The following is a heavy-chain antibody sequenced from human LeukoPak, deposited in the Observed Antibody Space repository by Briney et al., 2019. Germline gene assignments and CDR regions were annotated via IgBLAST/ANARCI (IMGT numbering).Heavy chain of an antibody. J-gene: IGHJ3*02. CDR1: GGSFRSRNYL. CDR3: AREVNIQADSDAFDI. Sequence: TSETLSLTCTVSGGSFRSRNYLWSWIRQTPGEGLEWIGYISYSGSAYYNPSLKSRVNISIDTSNSQFSLRLRSVTAADTAVYYCAREVNIQADSDAFDIWGPGTTVTVSS. CDR2: ISYSGSA. V-gene: IGHV4-30-4*08. D-gene: IGHD1/OR15-1a*01.